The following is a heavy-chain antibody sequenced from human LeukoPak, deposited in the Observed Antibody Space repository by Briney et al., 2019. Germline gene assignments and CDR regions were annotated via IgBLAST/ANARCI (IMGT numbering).Heavy chain of an antibody. D-gene: IGHD6-19*01. CDR1: GFTFSSYW. V-gene: IGHV3-74*01. J-gene: IGHJ5*02. CDR3: ARVVSGFNWFDP. CDR2: INSDGSST. Sequence: GGSLRLSCAASGFTFSSYWMHWVRQAPGKGLVWVSRINSDGSSTSYADSAKGRFTISRDNAKNTLYLQMNSLRAEDTAVYYCARVVSGFNWFDPWGQGTLVTVSS.